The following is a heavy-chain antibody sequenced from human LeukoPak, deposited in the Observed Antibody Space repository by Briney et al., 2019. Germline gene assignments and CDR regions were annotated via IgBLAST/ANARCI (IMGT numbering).Heavy chain of an antibody. J-gene: IGHJ4*02. D-gene: IGHD3-22*01. CDR1: GFTFDDYA. Sequence: GRSLRLSCAASGFTFDDYAMHWVRQAPGKGLEWVSGISWNSGSIGYADSVKGRFTISRDNSKNTLYLQMNSLRAEDTAVYYCAKDASDYYDSSGLSSCFDYWGQGTLVTVSS. CDR2: ISWNSGSI. V-gene: IGHV3-9*01. CDR3: AKDASDYYDSSGLSSCFDY.